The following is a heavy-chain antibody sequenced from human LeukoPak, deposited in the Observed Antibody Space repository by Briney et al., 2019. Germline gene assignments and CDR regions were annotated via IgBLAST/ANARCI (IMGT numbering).Heavy chain of an antibody. Sequence: SETLSLTCTVSGGSISGYFWAWIRRPAGKGLEWIGRIYSSGSTNYNLSLKSRVTMSVDTSKNQFSLKLSSVTAADTAVYYCARDRLQLQSWGQGTLVTVSS. CDR3: ARDRLQLQS. V-gene: IGHV4-4*07. D-gene: IGHD5-24*01. J-gene: IGHJ5*02. CDR2: IYSSGST. CDR1: GGSISGYF.